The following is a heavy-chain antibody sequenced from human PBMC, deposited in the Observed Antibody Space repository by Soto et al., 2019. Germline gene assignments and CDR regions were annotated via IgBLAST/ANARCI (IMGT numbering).Heavy chain of an antibody. V-gene: IGHV3-33*01. CDR1: GFTFSSYG. J-gene: IGHJ6*02. CDR2: IWYDGSNK. Sequence: PGGSLRLSCAASGFTFSSYGMHWVRQAPGKGLEWVAVIWYDGSNKYYADSVKGRFTISRDNSKNTLYLQMNSLRDEDTSVYHYARVQVCYYVSASYPGIDVWGQVTTVTVS. CDR3: ARVQVCYYVSASYPGIDV. D-gene: IGHD3-10*01.